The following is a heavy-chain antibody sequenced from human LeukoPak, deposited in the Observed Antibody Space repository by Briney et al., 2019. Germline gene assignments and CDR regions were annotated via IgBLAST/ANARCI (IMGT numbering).Heavy chain of an antibody. CDR3: ARDRAGLDY. J-gene: IGHJ4*02. Sequence: PSETLSLTCTVSGGSISSYYWSWIRQPPGKGLEWIGSIYYSGSTYYNPSLKSRVTISVDTSKNQFSLKLSSVTAADTAVYYCARDRAGLDYWGQGTLVTVSS. V-gene: IGHV4-59*12. CDR1: GGSISSYY. CDR2: IYYSGST.